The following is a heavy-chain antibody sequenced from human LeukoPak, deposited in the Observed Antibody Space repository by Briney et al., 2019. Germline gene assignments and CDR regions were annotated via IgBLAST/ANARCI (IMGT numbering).Heavy chain of an antibody. Sequence: PGGSLRLSCAASGFTISNHWMHWVRQAPGKGLVWVSRLSSDGRRTDYAASVKGRFTISRDNAKNTLFLQMNSLRPDDTAVYYCVREVEVVPATMRAYYYYYMDVWGKGTTVTVSS. CDR1: GFTISNHW. CDR2: LSSDGRRT. D-gene: IGHD2-2*01. V-gene: IGHV3-74*01. CDR3: VREVEVVPATMRAYYYYYMDV. J-gene: IGHJ6*03.